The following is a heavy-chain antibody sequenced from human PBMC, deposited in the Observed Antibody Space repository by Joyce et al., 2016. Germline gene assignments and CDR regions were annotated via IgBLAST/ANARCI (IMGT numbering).Heavy chain of an antibody. V-gene: IGHV3-33*01. CDR1: GFPFDDHG. CDR2: KWHDGTKT. J-gene: IGHJ3*01. CDR3: TRAASTGTGAFDV. D-gene: IGHD1-1*01. Sequence: QEQLLESGGGVVQPGRSLRLSCAASGFPFDDHGMYWVRQAPGKGLEWGTLKWHDGTKTNYANSVKGRFTISRDNSKNIFYLQMNSLRVEDTAVYFCTRAASTGTGAFDVWGQGTVVMVSS.